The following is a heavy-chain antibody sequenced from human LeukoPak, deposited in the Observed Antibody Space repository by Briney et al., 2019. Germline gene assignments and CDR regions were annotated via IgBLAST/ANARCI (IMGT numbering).Heavy chain of an antibody. J-gene: IGHJ4*02. CDR2: IIPIFGTA. CDR1: GGTFSSYA. CDR3: ARGGSSDVTLGDYFDY. Sequence: SVKVSCKASGGTFSSYAISWVRQAPGQGLEWMGRIIPIFGTANYAQKFQGRVTITTDESTSTAYMELSSLRSEDTTVYYCARGGSSDVTLGDYFDYWGQGTLVTVSS. D-gene: IGHD2-15*01. V-gene: IGHV1-69*05.